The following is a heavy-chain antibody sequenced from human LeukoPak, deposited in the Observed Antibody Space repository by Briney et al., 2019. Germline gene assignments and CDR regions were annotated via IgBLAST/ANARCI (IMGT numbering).Heavy chain of an antibody. J-gene: IGHJ6*03. V-gene: IGHV3-74*01. D-gene: IGHD2-2*02. CDR3: AREDIVVVPAAIDRVSRPMDV. CDR2: INSDGSST. CDR1: GFTFSSYW. Sequence: PGGSLRLSCAASGFTFSSYWMHWVRHAPGKGLGWVSRINSDGSSTSYADSVKGRFTISRDNAKNTLYLQMNSLRAEDTAVYYCAREDIVVVPAAIDRVSRPMDVWGKGTTVTVSS.